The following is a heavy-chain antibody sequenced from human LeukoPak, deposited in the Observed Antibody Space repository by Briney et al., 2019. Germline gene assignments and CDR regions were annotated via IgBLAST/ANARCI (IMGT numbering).Heavy chain of an antibody. J-gene: IGHJ4*02. Sequence: PGGSLRLSCAASGCTFRSYNFHWVRQAPGEGLEWVSFISSSSSSIYYADSVKGRFTISRDNAKNSLYLQVNSLRAEDTAVYYCARDQGSGWWAYWGQGTLVTVSS. V-gene: IGHV3-21*01. CDR3: ARDQGSGWWAY. D-gene: IGHD6-19*01. CDR1: GCTFRSYN. CDR2: ISSSSSSI.